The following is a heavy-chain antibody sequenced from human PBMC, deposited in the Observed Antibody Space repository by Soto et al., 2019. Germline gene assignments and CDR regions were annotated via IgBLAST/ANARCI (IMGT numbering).Heavy chain of an antibody. J-gene: IGHJ5*02. CDR1: GGSISSYY. CDR3: ARDIMGTNWFDP. Sequence: SETLSLTCTVSGGSISSYYWSWIRQHPGKGLEWIGYIYYSGSTNYNPSLKSRVTISVDTSKNQSSLKLSSVTAADTAVYYCARDIMGTNWFDPWGQGTLVTVSS. CDR2: IYYSGST. V-gene: IGHV4-59*01. D-gene: IGHD3-16*01.